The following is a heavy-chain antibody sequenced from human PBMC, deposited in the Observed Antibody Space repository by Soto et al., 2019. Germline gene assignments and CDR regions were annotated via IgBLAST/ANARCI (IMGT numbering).Heavy chain of an antibody. J-gene: IGHJ4*02. CDR3: ARVAARRGGGFDY. D-gene: IGHD6-6*01. Sequence: ASVKVSCKASGYTFTGYYMHWVRQAPGQGLEWMGWINPNSGGTNYAQKFQGRVTMTRDTSISTAYMELSRLRSDDTAVYYWARVAARRGGGFDYWGQGTLVNVSS. CDR1: GYTFTGYY. V-gene: IGHV1-2*02. CDR2: INPNSGGT.